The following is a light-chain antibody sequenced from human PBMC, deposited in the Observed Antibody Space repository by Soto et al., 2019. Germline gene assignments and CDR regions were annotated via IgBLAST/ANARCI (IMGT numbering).Light chain of an antibody. CDR2: GAS. Sequence: EIVLTQSPGTLYLSPGERATLSCRAIQSVSSSYLAWYQQKPGQAPRLLIYGASSRATGIPDRFSGSGSGTDFTLTISRLEPEDFAVYYCQQYGSSPLLTFGGGTKVDIK. CDR3: QQYGSSPLLT. V-gene: IGKV3-20*01. J-gene: IGKJ4*01. CDR1: QSVSSSY.